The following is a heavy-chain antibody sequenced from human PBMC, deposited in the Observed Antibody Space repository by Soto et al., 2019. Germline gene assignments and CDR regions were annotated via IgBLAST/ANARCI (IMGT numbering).Heavy chain of an antibody. CDR1: GFTFSSYA. D-gene: IGHD6-13*01. CDR3: AGGWARFDF. Sequence: PGGSLRLSCAASGFTFSSYAMHWVRQAPGKGLEYVSAISSNGGSTYYANSVKGRFTISRDNSKNTLYLQMGSLRAEDMAVYYCAGGWARFDFWGQGTLVTGSS. CDR2: ISSNGGST. J-gene: IGHJ5*01. V-gene: IGHV3-64*01.